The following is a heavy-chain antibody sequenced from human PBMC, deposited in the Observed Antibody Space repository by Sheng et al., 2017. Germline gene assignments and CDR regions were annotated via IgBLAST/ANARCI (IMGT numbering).Heavy chain of an antibody. V-gene: IGHV1-18*01. D-gene: IGHD3-10*01. CDR1: GYTFTNYG. J-gene: IGHJ5*02. CDR2: ISTYNVNT. Sequence: QVQLVQSGAEVKKPGASVKVSCKASGYTFTNYGISWVRQAPGQGLEWMAWISTYNVNTRYAQNFQGRVTMTTDTSTSTAYMELRSLRSDDTAVYYCARDGGSGGHWFDPWGQGTLVTVSS. CDR3: ARDGGSGGHWFDP.